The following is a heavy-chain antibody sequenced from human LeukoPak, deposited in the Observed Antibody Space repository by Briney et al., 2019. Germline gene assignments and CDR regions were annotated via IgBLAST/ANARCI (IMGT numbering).Heavy chain of an antibody. J-gene: IGHJ4*02. V-gene: IGHV3-30*02. CDR3: AKDFSVYYYDSRVLDY. D-gene: IGHD3-22*01. CDR2: TRYDGSKK. CDR1: GFTFSSYG. Sequence: GGSLRLSCAASGFTFSSYGMHWVRQAPGKGLEWVAFTRYDGSKKYYADSVKGRFTIARDNSKNTLYLQMNSLRAEDTAVYYCAKDFSVYYYDSRVLDYWGQGTLVTVSS.